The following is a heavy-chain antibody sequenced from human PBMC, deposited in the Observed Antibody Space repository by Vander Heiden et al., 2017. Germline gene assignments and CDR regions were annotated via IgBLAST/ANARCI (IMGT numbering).Heavy chain of an antibody. V-gene: IGHV6-1*01. CDR3: ARGSDYDYVWGSYHPLDY. CDR1: VDSVSRNSAS. CDR2: TYYRSKWYN. D-gene: IGHD3-16*02. J-gene: IGHJ4*02. Sequence: VPLPQSAPGLVTPSQTLSLTCAISVDSVSRNSASLDWIRQSLSRGLEWLGRTYYRSKWYNDYAVSVKSRITINPDTSKNQFSLQLNSVTPEDTAVYYCARGSDYDYVWGSYHPLDYWGQGTLVTVSS.